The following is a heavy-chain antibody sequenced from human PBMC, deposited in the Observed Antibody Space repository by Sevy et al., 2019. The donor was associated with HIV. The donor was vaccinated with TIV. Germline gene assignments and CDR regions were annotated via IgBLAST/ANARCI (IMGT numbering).Heavy chain of an antibody. CDR2: ISYDGRNNK. CDR3: ARESGYSSSPGAFDI. J-gene: IGHJ3*02. Sequence: GGSLRLSCAASGFTFSDYRMHWVRQAPGKGLEWVAVISYDGRNNKYNADSVEGRFTISRDDSKNTLYLQMNSLRAEDTAVYFCARESGYSSSPGAFDIWGQGTMVTVSS. D-gene: IGHD6-19*01. CDR1: GFTFSDYR. V-gene: IGHV3-30*14.